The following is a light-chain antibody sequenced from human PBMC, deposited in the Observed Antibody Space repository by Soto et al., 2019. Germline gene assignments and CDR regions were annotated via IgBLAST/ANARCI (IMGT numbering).Light chain of an antibody. CDR3: QQLNSYPLT. Sequence: EIVMTQSPATLSVSPGERATLSCGASQSVSSNLAWYQQKPGQAPRLLIYGASSRAAGIPDRFSGSGSGTEFTLTISSLQPEDFATYYCQQLNSYPLTFGQGTKVDIK. V-gene: IGKV3D-15*01. CDR2: GAS. CDR1: QSVSSN. J-gene: IGKJ1*01.